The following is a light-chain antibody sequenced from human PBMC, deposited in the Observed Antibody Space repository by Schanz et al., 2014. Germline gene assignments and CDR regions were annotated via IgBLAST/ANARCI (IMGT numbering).Light chain of an antibody. CDR2: GAS. CDR1: QSVTSN. CDR3: QQYKSWPPLT. V-gene: IGKV3-15*01. J-gene: IGKJ4*01. Sequence: EIVMTQSPAALSVSPGETATLSCRASQSVTSNLAWYQQKPGQAPRLLIYGASTRATGIPARITGSGSGTEFTLTISSLQSEDSAVYYCQQYKSWPPLTFGGGTKVEIK.